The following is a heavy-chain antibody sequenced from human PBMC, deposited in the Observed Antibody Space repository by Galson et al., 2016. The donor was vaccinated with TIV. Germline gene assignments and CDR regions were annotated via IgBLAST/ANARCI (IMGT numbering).Heavy chain of an antibody. V-gene: IGHV3-7*04. CDR3: ARGGSDSDY. Sequence: SLRLSCAVSGFTFSNYWMTWVRQAPGKGLEWVANIKEDGSGKNYVDLVKGRFTISRDNAKNSLYLQMNSVRAEDTAVYYCARGGSDSDYWGQGTLVTVSS. J-gene: IGHJ4*02. D-gene: IGHD2-21*01. CDR1: GFTFSNYW. CDR2: IKEDGSGK.